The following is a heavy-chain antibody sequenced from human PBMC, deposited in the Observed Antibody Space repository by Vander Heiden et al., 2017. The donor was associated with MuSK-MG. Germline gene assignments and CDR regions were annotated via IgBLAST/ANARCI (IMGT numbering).Heavy chain of an antibody. D-gene: IGHD5-18*01. CDR2: IYHSGST. J-gene: IGHJ5*02. Sequence: QVQLQESGPGLVKPSETLSLTCTVSGYSISSGYYWGWIRQPPGKGLEWIGSIYHSGSTYYNPSRKSRVTISVDTSKNQVSMKLSSVTAADTAVYYCASRRGYSYGYNWFDPWGQGTLVTVSS. CDR3: ASRRGYSYGYNWFDP. V-gene: IGHV4-38-2*02. CDR1: GYSISSGYY.